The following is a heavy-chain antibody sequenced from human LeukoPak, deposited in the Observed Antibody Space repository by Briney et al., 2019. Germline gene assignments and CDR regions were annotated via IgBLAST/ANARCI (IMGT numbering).Heavy chain of an antibody. CDR3: AREWEFDY. CDR2: ISYDGSNK. D-gene: IGHD1-26*01. CDR1: GFTFSSYG. V-gene: IGHV3-30*03. J-gene: IGHJ4*02. Sequence: GRSLRLSCAASGFTFSSYGMHWVRQAPGKGLEWVAVISYDGSNKYYADSVKGRFTISRDNSKNTLYLQMNSLRAEDTAVYYCAREWEFDYWGQGTLVTVSS.